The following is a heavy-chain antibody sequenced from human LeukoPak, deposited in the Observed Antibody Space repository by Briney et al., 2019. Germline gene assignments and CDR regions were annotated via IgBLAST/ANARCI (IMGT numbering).Heavy chain of an antibody. V-gene: IGHV4-34*01. CDR2: INHSGST. J-gene: IGHJ6*03. CDR3: ARGSTRGPYAAYYYYYMDV. D-gene: IGHD2-15*01. Sequence: SETLSLTCAVYGGSFSGYYWSWIRQPPGKGLEWIGEINHSGSTNYNPSLKSRVTISVDTSKNQFSLKLSSVTAADTAVYYCARGSTRGPYAAYYYYYMDVWGKGTTVTVSS. CDR1: GGSFSGYY.